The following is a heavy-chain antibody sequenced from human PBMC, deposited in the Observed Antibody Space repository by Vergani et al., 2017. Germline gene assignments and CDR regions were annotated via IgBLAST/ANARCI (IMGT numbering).Heavy chain of an antibody. CDR1: GGSISSYY. J-gene: IGHJ6*02. V-gene: IGHV4-59*01. CDR3: ARQPYYYYGMDV. Sequence: VQLQESGPGLVKPSETLSLTCTVSGGSISSYYWSWIRQPPGKGLEWIGYIYYSGSTNYNPSLKSRVTISVDTSKNQCSLKLSSVTAADTAVYYCARQPYYYYGMDVWGQGTTVTVSS. CDR2: IYYSGST.